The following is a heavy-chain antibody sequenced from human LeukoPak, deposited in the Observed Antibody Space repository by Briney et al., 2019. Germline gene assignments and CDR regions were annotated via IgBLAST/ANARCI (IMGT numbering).Heavy chain of an antibody. CDR3: ARGRRYCSSTSCRPAAYYYYYMDV. V-gene: IGHV4-34*01. Sequence: PSETLSLTCAVYSGAFSGYYWSWIRQPPGKGLEWIGEINHSGSTSYNPSLKSRVTISVDTSKNQFSLRLSSVTAADTAVYYCARGRRYCSSTSCRPAAYYYYYMDVWGKGTTVTVSS. CDR2: INHSGST. J-gene: IGHJ6*03. D-gene: IGHD2-2*01. CDR1: SGAFSGYY.